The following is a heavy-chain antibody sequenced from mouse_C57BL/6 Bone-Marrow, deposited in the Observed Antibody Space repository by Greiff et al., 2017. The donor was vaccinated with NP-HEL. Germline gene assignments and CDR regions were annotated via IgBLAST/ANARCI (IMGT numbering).Heavy chain of an antibody. CDR2: INPSTGGT. CDR1: GYSFTGYY. Sequence: VQLKESGPELVKPGASVKISCKASGYSFTGYYMNWVKQSPEKSLEWIGEINPSTGGTTYNQKFKAKATLTVDKSSSTAYMQLKSLTSEDSAVYYCARSLRRVLAYWGQGTLVTVSA. J-gene: IGHJ3*01. D-gene: IGHD1-1*01. CDR3: ARSLRRVLAY. V-gene: IGHV1-42*01.